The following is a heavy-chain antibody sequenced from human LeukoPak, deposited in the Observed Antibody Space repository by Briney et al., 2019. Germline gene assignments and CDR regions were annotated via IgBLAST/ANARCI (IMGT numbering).Heavy chain of an antibody. D-gene: IGHD3-10*01. CDR3: ARDEELGGAFEI. CDR2: ISGSGGST. J-gene: IGHJ3*02. V-gene: IGHV3-23*01. CDR1: GFTFSSYA. Sequence: GGSLRLSCAASGFTFSSYAMSWVRQAPGKGLEWVSAISGSGGSTYYADSVKGRFTISRDNSKNTLYLQMNSLRAEDTAVYYCARDEELGGAFEIWGQGTMVTVSS.